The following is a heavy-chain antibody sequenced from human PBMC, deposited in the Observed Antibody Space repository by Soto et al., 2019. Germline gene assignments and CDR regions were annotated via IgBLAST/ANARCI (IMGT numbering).Heavy chain of an antibody. J-gene: IGHJ4*02. V-gene: IGHV5-51*01. CDR1: GFSFTANW. CDR2: IYPGDSDT. D-gene: IGHD6-13*01. CDR3: ATWRGSSWFDY. Sequence: GESLKISFKGSGFSFTANWIGWVRRLPGKGLEWMGMIYPGDSDTRYSPSLQGQVTISADKSISTAYLQWSSLKASDTAIYYCATWRGSSWFDYWGQGTLVTVSS.